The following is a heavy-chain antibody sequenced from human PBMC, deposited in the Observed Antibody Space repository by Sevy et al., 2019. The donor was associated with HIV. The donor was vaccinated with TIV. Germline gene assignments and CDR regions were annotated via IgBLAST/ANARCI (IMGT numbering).Heavy chain of an antibody. V-gene: IGHV4-61*01. CDR3: ARDGPGYDFWSGYSYYYYYGMDV. CDR2: IYYSGST. D-gene: IGHD3-3*01. Sequence: SETLSLTCTVSGGSVSSGSYYWSWIRQPPGKGLEWIGYIYYSGSTNYNPSLKSRVTISVDTSKNQFSLKLSSLTAADPAVYYCARDGPGYDFWSGYSYYYYYGMDVWGQGTTVTVSS. J-gene: IGHJ6*02. CDR1: GGSVSSGSYY.